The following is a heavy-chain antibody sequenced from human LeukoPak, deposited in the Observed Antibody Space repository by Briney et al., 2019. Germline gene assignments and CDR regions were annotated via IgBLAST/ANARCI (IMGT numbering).Heavy chain of an antibody. V-gene: IGHV4-61*02. Sequence: SETLSLTCTVSGGSISSGSYYWSWIRQPAGKGLEWIGRIYTSGSTNYNPSLKSRVTISVDTSKNQFSLKLSSVTAADTAVYYCARVGGSYYVAPDYYYGMDVWGQGTTVTVSS. CDR2: IYTSGST. CDR1: GGSISSGSYY. D-gene: IGHD1-26*01. J-gene: IGHJ6*02. CDR3: ARVGGSYYVAPDYYYGMDV.